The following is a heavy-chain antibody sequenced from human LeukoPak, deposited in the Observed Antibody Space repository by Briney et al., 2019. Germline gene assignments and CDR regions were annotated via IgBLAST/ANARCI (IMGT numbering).Heavy chain of an antibody. D-gene: IGHD5-24*01. Sequence: GESLKISCKGSGYGFTSYWIGWVRQMPGKGLEWMGIIYPSYSNTRYSPSFQGQVTISASKSISTAFLQWSSLKGSDTAMYYRARPVEMATMDDAFDIWGQGTMLTVSS. J-gene: IGHJ3*02. CDR3: ARPVEMATMDDAFDI. CDR2: IYPSYSNT. V-gene: IGHV5-51*01. CDR1: GYGFTSYW.